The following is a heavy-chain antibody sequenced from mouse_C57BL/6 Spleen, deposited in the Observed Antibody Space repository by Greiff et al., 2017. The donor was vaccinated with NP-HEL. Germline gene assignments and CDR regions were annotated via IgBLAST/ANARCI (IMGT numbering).Heavy chain of an antibody. D-gene: IGHD1-1*01. J-gene: IGHJ2*01. Sequence: VQLQQSGAELVKPGASVKMSCKASGYTFTSYWITWVKQRPGQGLEWIGDIYPGSGSTNYNEKFKSKATLTVDTSSSTAYMQLSSLTSEDSAVYYCARDPYYYGSSYERGFDYWGQGTTLTVSS. CDR2: IYPGSGST. CDR3: ARDPYYYGSSYERGFDY. V-gene: IGHV1-55*01. CDR1: GYTFTSYW.